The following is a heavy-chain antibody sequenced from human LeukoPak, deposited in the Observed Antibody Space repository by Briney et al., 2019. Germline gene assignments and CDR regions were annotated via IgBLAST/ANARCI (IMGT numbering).Heavy chain of an antibody. V-gene: IGHV4-59*01. CDR2: IYYSGST. D-gene: IGHD5-12*01. CDR1: GGSISSYY. Sequence: KTSETLSLTCAVSGGSISSYYWSWIRQPPGKGLEWIGYIYYSGSTNYNPSLKSRVTISVDTSKNQFSLTLNYVTAADTAVYYCARDRYSGYETNWFDPWGQGTLVTVSS. J-gene: IGHJ5*02. CDR3: ARDRYSGYETNWFDP.